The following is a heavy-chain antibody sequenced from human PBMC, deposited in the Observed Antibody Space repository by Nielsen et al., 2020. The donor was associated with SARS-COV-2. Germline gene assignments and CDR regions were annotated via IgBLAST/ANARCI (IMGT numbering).Heavy chain of an antibody. Sequence: GESLKISCKASGYSFNSYWITWVRQKPGKGLEWMGRIDPSDSYTNYSPSFQGHVTISADKSIGTAYLQWSSLKASDTALYYCASPVDTTSGFDYWGQGTLVTVSS. D-gene: IGHD4-23*01. CDR2: IDPSDSYT. CDR3: ASPVDTTSGFDY. V-gene: IGHV5-10-1*01. J-gene: IGHJ4*02. CDR1: GYSFNSYW.